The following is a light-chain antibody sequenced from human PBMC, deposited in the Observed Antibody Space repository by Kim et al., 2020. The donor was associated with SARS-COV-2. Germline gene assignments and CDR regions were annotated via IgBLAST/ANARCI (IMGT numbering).Light chain of an antibody. V-gene: IGKV1-33*01. Sequence: SASVGDRVTITCQASQDISNYLNWYQQKPGKAPKLLIYDASNLETGVPSRFSGSGSGTDFTYTISSLQPEDIVTYYCQQYDNLPYSFGQGTKLEI. CDR3: QQYDNLPYS. CDR2: DAS. CDR1: QDISNY. J-gene: IGKJ2*03.